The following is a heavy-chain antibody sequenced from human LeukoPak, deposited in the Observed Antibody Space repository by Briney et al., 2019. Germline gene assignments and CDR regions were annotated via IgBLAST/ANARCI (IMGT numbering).Heavy chain of an antibody. CDR1: GFTFSSYS. V-gene: IGHV3-21*01. CDR2: ISSNSSYI. Sequence: NPGGSLRLSCAASGFTFSSYSMNWVRQAPGKGLEWISSISSNSSYIYYADSVKGRFTISRDNAKNSLYLQMNSLRAEDTAVYYCASFLQRRLVRWDYYYGMDVWGQGTTVTVSS. J-gene: IGHJ6*02. CDR3: ASFLQRRLVRWDYYYGMDV. D-gene: IGHD6-19*01.